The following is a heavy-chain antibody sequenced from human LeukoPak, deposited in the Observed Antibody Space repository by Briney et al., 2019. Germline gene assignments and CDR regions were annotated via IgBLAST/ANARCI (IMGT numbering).Heavy chain of an antibody. CDR2: IYYSGST. Sequence: SETLSLTCTVSGGSISSYYWSWIRQPPGKGLEWIGYIYYSGSTNYNPSLKSQVTISVDTSKNQFSLKLSSVTAADTAVYYCARAELADYYGSGSALDYWGQGTLVTVSS. V-gene: IGHV4-59*01. CDR3: ARAELADYYGSGSALDY. CDR1: GGSISSYY. J-gene: IGHJ4*02. D-gene: IGHD3-10*01.